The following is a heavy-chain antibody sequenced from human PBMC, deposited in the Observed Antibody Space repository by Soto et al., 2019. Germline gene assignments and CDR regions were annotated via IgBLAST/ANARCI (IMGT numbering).Heavy chain of an antibody. CDR3: AKGASTTVFAFNDY. Sequence: EVQLVESGGGLVQPGRSLRLSCAASGFTFDDYAMHWVGQPPGKGLEWVSSIRGNSGNLGYADSVKGRFTISRDNAKNSLYLQMNSLRGEDTALYYCAKGASTTVFAFNDYWVQGTLVTVSS. CDR1: GFTFDDYA. J-gene: IGHJ4*02. D-gene: IGHD4-17*01. V-gene: IGHV3-9*01. CDR2: IRGNSGNL.